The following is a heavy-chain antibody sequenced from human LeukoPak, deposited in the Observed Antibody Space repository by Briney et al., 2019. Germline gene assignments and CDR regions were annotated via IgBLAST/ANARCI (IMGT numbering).Heavy chain of an antibody. CDR3: AREGKGSWYFDY. CDR1: GFTFSSYA. CDR2: ISGSGGST. Sequence: GGSLRLSCAASGFTFSSYAMSWVRQAPGKGLEWVSAISGSGGSTYYADSVKGRFTISRDNAKNSLYLQMNSLRAEDTAVYYCAREGKGSWYFDYWGQGTLVTVSS. D-gene: IGHD6-13*01. V-gene: IGHV3-23*01. J-gene: IGHJ4*02.